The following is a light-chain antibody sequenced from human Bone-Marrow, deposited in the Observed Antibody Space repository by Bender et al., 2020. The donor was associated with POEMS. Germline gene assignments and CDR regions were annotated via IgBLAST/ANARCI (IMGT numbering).Light chain of an antibody. Sequence: SSDLTQPPSVSVSPGQTARITCSGESLPDQFAHWSQQKPGQAPVLVVHDDSDRPSGIPDRFSGSNSGNTATLSISRVEVGDEADYYCQVWESTTDHFVIFGGGTRLTVL. J-gene: IGLJ2*01. CDR3: QVWESTTDHFVI. CDR2: DDS. V-gene: IGLV3-21*02. CDR1: SLPDQF.